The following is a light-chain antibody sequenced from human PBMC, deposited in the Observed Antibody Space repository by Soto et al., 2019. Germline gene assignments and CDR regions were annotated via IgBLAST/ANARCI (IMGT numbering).Light chain of an antibody. V-gene: IGLV2-14*01. CDR1: SSDVGGYNY. CDR2: EVS. CDR3: SSYTSSSPYV. Sequence: QSALTQPASVSGSPGQSITISCTGTSSDVGGYNYVSWYQQHPGNAPKLMIYEVSNRPSGVSNRFSGSKSGNTASLTISVLQADDEADYYCSSYTSSSPYVLGTGTKLTVL. J-gene: IGLJ1*01.